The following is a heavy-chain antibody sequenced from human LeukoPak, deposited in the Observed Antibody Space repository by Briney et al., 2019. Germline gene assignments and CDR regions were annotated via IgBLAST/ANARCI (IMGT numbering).Heavy chain of an antibody. V-gene: IGHV3-48*03. Sequence: GGSLRLSCAASGFTFSSYEMNWVRQAPGKGLEWVSYISTGGSTIYYADSVKGRFTISRDNAKSSLYLLMNSLRAEDTALYYCARDLDNGAAFDYWGQGTLVTVSS. J-gene: IGHJ4*02. D-gene: IGHD6-25*01. CDR3: ARDLDNGAAFDY. CDR2: ISTGGSTI. CDR1: GFTFSSYE.